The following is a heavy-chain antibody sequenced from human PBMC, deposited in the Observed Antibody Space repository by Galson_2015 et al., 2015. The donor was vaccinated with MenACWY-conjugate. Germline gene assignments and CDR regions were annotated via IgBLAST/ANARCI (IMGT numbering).Heavy chain of an antibody. CDR1: GFIFNTYW. CDR2: INPGGSST. V-gene: IGHV3-74*01. Sequence: SLRLSCAASGFIFNTYWMHWVRQAPGKGLVWVSRINPGGSSTTYADSVKDRFTISRDNAQNTLYLQMNSLRPEDTAVFYCAETRGASFYFDSWGQGTLVTVSS. CDR3: AETRGASFYFDS. J-gene: IGHJ4*02. D-gene: IGHD1-26*01.